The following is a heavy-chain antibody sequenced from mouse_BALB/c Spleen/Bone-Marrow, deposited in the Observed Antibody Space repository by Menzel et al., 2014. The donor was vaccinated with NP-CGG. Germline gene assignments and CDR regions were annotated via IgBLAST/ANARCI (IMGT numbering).Heavy chain of an antibody. CDR1: FYTFTDQS. J-gene: IGHJ4*01. V-gene: IGHV1S53*02. CDR2: ISPGNGAT. Sequence: QGHLKHPDAVLVQSSALEKIPFKSSFYTFTDQSIFWEKQKPEQSLEWIGYISPGNGATKYNEKFKGKATLTADKSSRTAYMQINSLTSEDSAVYFCLKRRYYAMDYWGQGTSVTVSS. CDR3: LKRRYYAMDY.